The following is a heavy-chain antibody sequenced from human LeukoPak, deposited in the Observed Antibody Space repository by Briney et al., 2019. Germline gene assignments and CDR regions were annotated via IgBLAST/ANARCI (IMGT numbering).Heavy chain of an antibody. CDR2: ISAYNGDT. Sequence: GAPVKVSCKASGYRFSNYGITWVRQAPGQGLECMGWISAYNGDTNYAQNFQGRLTMTTDTSTNTAYMELRSLRSDDTAVYYCARVGSPDSENSGWKLFFDYWGQGTLVTVSS. CDR3: ARVGSPDSENSGWKLFFDY. CDR1: GYRFSNYG. J-gene: IGHJ4*02. D-gene: IGHD6-19*01. V-gene: IGHV1-18*01.